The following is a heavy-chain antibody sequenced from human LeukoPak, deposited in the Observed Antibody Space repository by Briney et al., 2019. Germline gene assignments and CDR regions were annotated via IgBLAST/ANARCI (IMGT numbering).Heavy chain of an antibody. J-gene: IGHJ4*02. CDR1: GFTFNDAW. D-gene: IGHD7-27*01. CDR3: ARDFARTGDYHHFDH. V-gene: IGHV3-15*07. Sequence: GGSLRLSCAASGFTFNDAWMNWVRQAPGKGLEWVGRIKRKTEGGTTDYGAPVKGRFSISRDDSKNTAYLQMNSLKTEDTAVYYCARDFARTGDYHHFDHWGQGALVTVSS. CDR2: IKRKTEGGTT.